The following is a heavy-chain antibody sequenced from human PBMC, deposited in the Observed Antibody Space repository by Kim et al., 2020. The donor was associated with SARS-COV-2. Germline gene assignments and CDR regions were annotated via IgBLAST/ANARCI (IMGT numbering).Heavy chain of an antibody. Sequence: ASVKVSCKASGYTFTSYGISWVRQAPGQGLEWMGWISAYNGNTNYAQKLQGRVTMTTDTSTSTAYMELRSLRSDDTAVYYCASSLRPIPPFDAFDIWGQGTMVTVSS. D-gene: IGHD4-17*01. CDR2: ISAYNGNT. CDR3: ASSLRPIPPFDAFDI. V-gene: IGHV1-18*01. CDR1: GYTFTSYG. J-gene: IGHJ3*02.